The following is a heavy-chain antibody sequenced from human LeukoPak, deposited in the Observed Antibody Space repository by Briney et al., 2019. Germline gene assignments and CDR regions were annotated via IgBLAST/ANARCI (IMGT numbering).Heavy chain of an antibody. J-gene: IGHJ5*02. V-gene: IGHV4-59*01. CDR1: GGSITSYY. Sequence: SETLSLTCSVSGGSITSYYWSWLRQSPMKGLEWIGSVYNRGTTYYNPSLKSRVTISGDTSKNQLSLRMTYVTTADTAVYFCARDYGGNTGEFDPWGQGTLVTVSS. D-gene: IGHD4-23*01. CDR3: ARDYGGNTGEFDP. CDR2: VYNRGTT.